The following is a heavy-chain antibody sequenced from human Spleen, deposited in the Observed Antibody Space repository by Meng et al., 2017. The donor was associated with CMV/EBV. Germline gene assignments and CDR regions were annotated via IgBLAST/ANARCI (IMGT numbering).Heavy chain of an antibody. CDR1: SYIFTNYG. D-gene: IGHD1-1*01. CDR2: LSAYNGLT. J-gene: IGHJ5*02. CDR3: AIDHGNWNDVSWFDP. Sequence: ASVKVSCQASSYIFTNYGISWVRQAPGQGLEWMGWLSAYNGLTNYAQKFQDRVTMTTDTSTSTDYMELRSLGSDDTAADYCAIDHGNWNDVSWFDPWGRGTLVTVSS. V-gene: IGHV1-18*01.